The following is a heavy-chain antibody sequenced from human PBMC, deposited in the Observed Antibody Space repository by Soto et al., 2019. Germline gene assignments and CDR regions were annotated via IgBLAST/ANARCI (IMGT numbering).Heavy chain of an antibody. CDR2: INPSGGST. CDR3: ARARADQLRFLEWLSPKYGMDV. D-gene: IGHD3-3*01. Sequence: ASVKVSCKASEYTFTSYYMHWVRQAPRQGLEWMGIINPSGGSTSYAQKFQGRVTMTRDTSTSTVYMELSSLRSEDTAVYYCARARADQLRFLEWLSPKYGMDVWGQGTTVTVSS. CDR1: EYTFTSYY. J-gene: IGHJ6*02. V-gene: IGHV1-46*01.